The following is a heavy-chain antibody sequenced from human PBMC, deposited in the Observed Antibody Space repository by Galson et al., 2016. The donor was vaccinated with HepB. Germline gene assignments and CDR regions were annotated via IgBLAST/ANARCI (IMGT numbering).Heavy chain of an antibody. CDR3: AKDRPYSSGWSGEIGS. CDR2: ISYDGSNK. J-gene: IGHJ4*02. V-gene: IGHV3-30*18. CDR1: GFTFSNYG. D-gene: IGHD6-19*01. Sequence: SLRLSCAASGFTFSNYGMHWVRQAPGKGLEWVAVISYDGSNKYYADSVKGRFTISRDNSKNTLYLQMNSLRPEDTAVYYCAKDRPYSSGWSGEIGSWGQGTLVTVSS.